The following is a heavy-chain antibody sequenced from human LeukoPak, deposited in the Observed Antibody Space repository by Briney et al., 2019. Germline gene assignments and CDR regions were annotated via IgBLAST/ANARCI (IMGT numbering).Heavy chain of an antibody. J-gene: IGHJ4*02. Sequence: GESLRLSCAASGFTFSKYDLSWVRQAPGKGLECVSAIDRGVGSTYYADSVKGRFTISRDNSKNTLYLQMNNLRVDDTAVYYCAKKGQADDGGKPDWGQGTLVTVSS. V-gene: IGHV3-23*01. CDR1: GFTFSKYD. CDR3: AKKGQADDGGKPD. CDR2: IDRGVGST.